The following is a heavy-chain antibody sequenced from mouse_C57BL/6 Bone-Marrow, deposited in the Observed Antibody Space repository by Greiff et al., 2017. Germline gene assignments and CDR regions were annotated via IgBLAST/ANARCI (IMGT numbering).Heavy chain of an antibody. CDR3: ARRDYDWFAY. CDR2: ISSGGSYT. J-gene: IGHJ3*01. Sequence: EVKLMESGGDLVKPGGSLKLSCAASGFTFSSYGMSLVRQTPDKRLEWVATISSGGSYTYYPDSVKGRFTISRDNAKNTLYLQMSSLKSEDTAMYYCARRDYDWFAYWGQGTLVTVSA. CDR1: GFTFSSYG. V-gene: IGHV5-6*02. D-gene: IGHD2-4*01.